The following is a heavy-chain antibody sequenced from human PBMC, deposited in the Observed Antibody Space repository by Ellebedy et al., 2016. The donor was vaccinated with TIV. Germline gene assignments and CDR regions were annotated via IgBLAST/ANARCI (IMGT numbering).Heavy chain of an antibody. CDR2: IYYSGSA. J-gene: IGHJ4*02. CDR3: ARGGGGGTDY. D-gene: IGHD3-16*01. V-gene: IGHV4-39*01. CDR1: GGSISSSDYY. Sequence: GSLRLSXTVSGGSISSSDYYWTWIRQPPGKGLEWIGSIYYSGSAFYNPSLKSRVTISVDTSKNQFSLKLSSVTAADTAVYYCARGGGGGTDYWGQGTLVTVSS.